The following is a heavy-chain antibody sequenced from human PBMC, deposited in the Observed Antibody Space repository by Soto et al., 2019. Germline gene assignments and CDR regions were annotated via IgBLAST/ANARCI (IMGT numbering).Heavy chain of an antibody. Sequence: EVQLLESAGGLVQPGGSRRLSCAASGFTFSSYAMSWVRQAPGKGLEWVSTISDSGSTYYADSVKGRFTISRDISKNTLYVQMSSLRAEDTAVYYCAKGGEGYCSGTSCLYHMDAWGKGTTVTVS. J-gene: IGHJ6*03. CDR1: GFTFSSYA. V-gene: IGHV3-23*01. CDR2: ISDSGST. CDR3: AKGGEGYCSGTSCLYHMDA. D-gene: IGHD2-15*01.